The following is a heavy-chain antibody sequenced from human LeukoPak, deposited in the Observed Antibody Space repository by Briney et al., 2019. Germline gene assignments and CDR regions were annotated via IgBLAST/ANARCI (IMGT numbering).Heavy chain of an antibody. Sequence: GGSLRLSCAASGFTFSTYWMHWVRQAPGKGLVWVSRIDNDGIRTIYADSVKGRFTISRDNAKNSLYLQMNSLRAEDTAVYYCAREIAVAGHDAFDIWGQGTMVSVSS. V-gene: IGHV3-74*01. CDR3: AREIAVAGHDAFDI. D-gene: IGHD6-19*01. CDR1: GFTFSTYW. J-gene: IGHJ3*02. CDR2: IDNDGIRT.